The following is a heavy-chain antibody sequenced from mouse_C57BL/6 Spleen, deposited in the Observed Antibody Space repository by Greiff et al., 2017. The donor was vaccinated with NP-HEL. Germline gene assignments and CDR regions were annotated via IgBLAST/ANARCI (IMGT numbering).Heavy chain of an antibody. CDR3: ARITTVVATSMDY. D-gene: IGHD1-1*01. J-gene: IGHJ4*01. CDR1: GYTFTSYW. V-gene: IGHV1-53*01. CDR2: INPSNGGT. Sequence: QVQLQQPGTELVKPGASVKLSCKASGYTFTSYWMHWVKQRPGQGLEWIGNINPSNGGTNYNAKFKSKATLTVDKSSSTAYMQLSSLTSEDSAVYYCARITTVVATSMDYWGQGTSVTVSS.